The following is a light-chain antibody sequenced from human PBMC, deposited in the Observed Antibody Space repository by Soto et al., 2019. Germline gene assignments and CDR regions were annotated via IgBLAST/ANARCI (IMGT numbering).Light chain of an antibody. CDR2: VEGSGSY. J-gene: IGLJ3*02. Sequence: QPVLTQSSSASASLGSSVKLTCTLSSGHSSYIIAWHQQQPGKAPRYLMKVEGSGSYNKGSGVPDRFSGSSSGADRYLTISNLQFEDEADYYCETWDRNTWVFGGGTKLTVL. CDR1: SGHSSYI. CDR3: ETWDRNTWV. V-gene: IGLV4-60*02.